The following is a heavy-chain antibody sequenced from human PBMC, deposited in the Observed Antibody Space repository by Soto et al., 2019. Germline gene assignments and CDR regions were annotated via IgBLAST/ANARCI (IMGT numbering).Heavy chain of an antibody. CDR2: IIPILGTT. Sequence: QVQLVQSGAEVKKHGSSVKVSCRASGDTFSSYAVNWVRQAPGRGLEWMGRIIPILGTTDYAQNFRGRVTITADKPTNTVYMEVSSLGSGDTAVYYCARRRYSGYDCYYKHYYGMDVWGQGTTVTVAS. D-gene: IGHD2-21*02. J-gene: IGHJ6*02. CDR1: GDTFSSYA. V-gene: IGHV1-69*08. CDR3: ARRRYSGYDCYYKHYYGMDV.